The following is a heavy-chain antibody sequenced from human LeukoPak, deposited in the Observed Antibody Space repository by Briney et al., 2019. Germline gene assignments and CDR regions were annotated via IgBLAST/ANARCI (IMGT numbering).Heavy chain of an antibody. V-gene: IGHV3-21*01. J-gene: IGHJ4*02. CDR3: ARDLGITRTTPIGH. CDR1: GFTFSSYS. D-gene: IGHD3-3*01. CDR2: VSSSSSYI. Sequence: GGSLRLSCAASGFTFSSYSMNWVRQAPGKGLEWVSSVSSSSSYIYYADSVKGRFTISRDNAKNSLYLQMNSLRAEDTAVYYCARDLGITRTTPIGHWGQGTLVTVSS.